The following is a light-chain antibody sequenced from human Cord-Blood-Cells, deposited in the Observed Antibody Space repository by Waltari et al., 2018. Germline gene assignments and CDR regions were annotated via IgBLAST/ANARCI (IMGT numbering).Light chain of an antibody. CDR3: RQYANLPYS. J-gene: IGKJ2*03. V-gene: IGKV1-33*01. CDR2: DAS. Sequence: DIQMTQSPSSLSSSVGDRVTITSQASQDIRNYLNCYQQKPGKAPKLLIYDASNLETGVPSMFSGSRSGTDFSFSISCLQPEDIAIDDCRQYANLPYSFGQGTKLEIK. CDR1: QDIRNY.